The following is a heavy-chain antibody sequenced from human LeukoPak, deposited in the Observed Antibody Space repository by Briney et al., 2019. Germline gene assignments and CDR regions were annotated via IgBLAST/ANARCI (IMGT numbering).Heavy chain of an antibody. D-gene: IGHD2-2*01. CDR3: ARRGLGYCSSSSCLPYAFDI. CDR1: GGSISSYY. Sequence: SSETLSLTCTVSGGSISSYYWTWIRQPPGKGLECIGYIYYSGSTNYNPSLKSRVTISVDTSKSQFSLKLSSVTAADTAVYYCARRGLGYCSSSSCLPYAFDIWGQGTMVTVSS. J-gene: IGHJ3*02. V-gene: IGHV4-59*12. CDR2: IYYSGST.